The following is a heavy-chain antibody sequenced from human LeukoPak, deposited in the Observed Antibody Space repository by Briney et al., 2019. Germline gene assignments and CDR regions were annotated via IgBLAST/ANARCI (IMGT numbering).Heavy chain of an antibody. V-gene: IGHV4-34*01. J-gene: IGHJ6*03. CDR3: AREGAGSYGFRYIDV. CDR2: INHSGST. CDR1: GGSFSGYY. Sequence: PSETLSLTCAVYGGSFSGYYWSWIRQPPGKGLEWIGEINHSGSTNYNPSLKSRVTISVDTSKNQFSLKLSSVTAADTAVYYCAREGAGSYGFRYIDVWGKGTTVTVS. D-gene: IGHD5-18*01.